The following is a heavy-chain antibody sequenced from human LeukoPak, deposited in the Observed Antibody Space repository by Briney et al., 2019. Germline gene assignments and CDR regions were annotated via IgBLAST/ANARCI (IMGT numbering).Heavy chain of an antibody. CDR2: IIPIFGIA. Sequence: GASVKVSCKAPGGTFSSYAISWVRQAPGQGLEWMGRIIPIFGIANYAQKFQGRVTITADKSTSTAYMELSSLRSEDTAVYYCARDLGPLRGGFWFDPWGQGTLVTVSS. D-gene: IGHD3-16*01. J-gene: IGHJ5*02. CDR1: GGTFSSYA. CDR3: ARDLGPLRGGFWFDP. V-gene: IGHV1-69*04.